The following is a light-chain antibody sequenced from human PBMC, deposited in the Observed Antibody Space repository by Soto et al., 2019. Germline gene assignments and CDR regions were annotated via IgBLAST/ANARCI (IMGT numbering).Light chain of an antibody. CDR3: QQRSNWPPFT. CDR2: DAS. CDR1: QSVSSY. Sequence: EIVLAQSPATLSLSPGERATLSCMASQSVSSYLAWYQQKPGQAPRLLIYDASKRAPGIPARFSGSGSGTDFPLTISSLEPEDFAVYYCQQRSNWPPFTFGPGTKVDIK. J-gene: IGKJ3*01. V-gene: IGKV3-11*01.